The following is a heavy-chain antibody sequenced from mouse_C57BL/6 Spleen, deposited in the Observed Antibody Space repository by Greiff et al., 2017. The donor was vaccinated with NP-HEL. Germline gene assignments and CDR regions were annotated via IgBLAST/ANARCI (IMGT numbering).Heavy chain of an antibody. Sequence: EVQLQQSGPELVKPGASVKISCKASGYTFTDYYMNWVKQSHGESLEWIGVINPNDGGTSYNKKFKGKATLTVDKSSSTAYMKLRSLTSGDSAVYYGARRGGYSVGYAKDYWGQVTSVTVSS. V-gene: IGHV1-26*01. D-gene: IGHD2-3*01. CDR1: GYTFTDYY. CDR2: INPNDGGT. CDR3: ARRGGYSVGYAKDY. J-gene: IGHJ4*01.